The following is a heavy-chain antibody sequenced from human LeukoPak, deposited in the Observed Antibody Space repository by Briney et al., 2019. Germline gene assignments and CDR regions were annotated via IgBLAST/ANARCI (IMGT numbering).Heavy chain of an antibody. Sequence: PSETLSLTCTVSGGSISTYYWSWIRQPPGKGLEWIGYIYDSGNTHYNPSLKSRVTISLDTSKNQFSLKLSSVTTADTAVYYCARDRGYSYGYLDYWGQGTLVTVSS. D-gene: IGHD5-18*01. CDR1: GGSISTYY. CDR2: IYDSGNT. CDR3: ARDRGYSYGYLDY. V-gene: IGHV4-59*01. J-gene: IGHJ4*02.